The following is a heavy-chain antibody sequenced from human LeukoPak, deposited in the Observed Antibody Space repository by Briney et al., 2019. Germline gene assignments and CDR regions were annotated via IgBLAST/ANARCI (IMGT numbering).Heavy chain of an antibody. CDR2: IYYSGST. CDR3: ARPDIVGATRGAFDI. V-gene: IGHV4-59*11. Sequence: SETLSLTCTVSGGSISSHYWSWIRQPPGKGVEWIGYIYYSGSTNYNPSLKSRVTISVDTSKNQFSLKLSSVTAADTAVYYCARPDIVGATRGAFDIWGQGTMVTVSS. D-gene: IGHD1-26*01. J-gene: IGHJ3*02. CDR1: GGSISSHY.